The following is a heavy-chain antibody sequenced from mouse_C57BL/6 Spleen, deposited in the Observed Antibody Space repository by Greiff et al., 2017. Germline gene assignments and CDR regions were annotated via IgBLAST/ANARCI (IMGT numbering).Heavy chain of an antibody. CDR2: IDPSDSYT. V-gene: IGHV1-59*01. Sequence: QVQLQQPGAELVRPGTSVKLSCKASGYTFTSYWMHWVKQRPGQGLEWIGVIDPSDSYTNYNQKFKGKATLTVDTSSSTAYMQLSSLTSEDSAVXCCARGVVTRGFAYWDQGTLVTVSA. D-gene: IGHD1-1*02. CDR3: ARGVVTRGFAY. CDR1: GYTFTSYW. J-gene: IGHJ3*01.